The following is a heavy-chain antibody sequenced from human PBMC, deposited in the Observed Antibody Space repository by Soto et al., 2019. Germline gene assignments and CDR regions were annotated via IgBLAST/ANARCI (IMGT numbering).Heavy chain of an antibody. CDR3: ATLAARPEYFQH. CDR1: GGTFSSHA. J-gene: IGHJ1*01. CDR2: IIPIFGTA. D-gene: IGHD3-3*02. Sequence: GASVKVSCKASGGTFSSHAIRWVRQAPGQGLEWMGGIIPIFGTANYAQKFQGRVTITADKSTSTAYMELSSPTSEDTAVYYCATLAARPEYFQHCGPDTPVTVTS. V-gene: IGHV1-69*06.